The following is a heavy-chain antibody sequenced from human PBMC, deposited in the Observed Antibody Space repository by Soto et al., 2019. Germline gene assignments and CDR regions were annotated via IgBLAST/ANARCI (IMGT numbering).Heavy chain of an antibody. J-gene: IGHJ6*02. D-gene: IGHD3-16*01. CDR3: ARGLKGYYGVDV. CDR1: GFTFSSYW. Sequence: GGALRLSCAASGFTFSSYWMHWVRQAPGKGLVWVSRINSDGSSTSYADSVKGRFTISRDNAKNTLYLQMNSLRAEDTAVYYCARGLKGYYGVDVWGQGTTVTVSS. V-gene: IGHV3-74*01. CDR2: INSDGSST.